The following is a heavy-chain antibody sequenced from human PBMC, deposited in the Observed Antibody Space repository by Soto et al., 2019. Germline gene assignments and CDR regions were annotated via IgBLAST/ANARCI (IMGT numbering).Heavy chain of an antibody. CDR1: GGSISPYY. CDR3: ARHHRYCTGGSCYAIDS. Sequence: SETLSLTCTVSGGSISPYYWTWIRQPPGKEPEWIAYIYYTGSTSYNPSLKSRVTISLDTSKNQFSLNLSSVTAADTAVYYCARHHRYCTGGSCYAIDSWGQGTLVT. D-gene: IGHD2-15*01. CDR2: IYYTGST. J-gene: IGHJ4*02. V-gene: IGHV4-59*08.